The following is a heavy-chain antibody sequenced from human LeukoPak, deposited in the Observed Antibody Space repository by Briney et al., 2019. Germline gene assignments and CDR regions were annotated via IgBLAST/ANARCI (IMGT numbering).Heavy chain of an antibody. J-gene: IGHJ4*02. CDR3: ATLLGGSYYFFDY. CDR1: GGSISSSSYY. Sequence: SETLSLTCTVSGGSISSSSYYWGWIRQPPGKGLEWIGSIYYSGSTYYNPSLKSRVTISVDTSKNQFSLKLSSVTAADTAVYYCATLLGGSYYFFDYWGQGTLVTVSS. V-gene: IGHV4-39*01. CDR2: IYYSGST. D-gene: IGHD1-26*01.